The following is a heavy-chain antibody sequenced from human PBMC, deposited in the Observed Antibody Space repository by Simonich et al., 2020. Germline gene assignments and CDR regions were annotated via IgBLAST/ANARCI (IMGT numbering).Heavy chain of an antibody. V-gene: IGHV1-2*02. CDR2: INPHSRST. Sequence: QVQLEQSGAEVKKPGVAVKVSCKASGYTFTGYSMHGVRKATGKGSEWMGWINPHSRSTNDAQKFQGRVTMTRDTSISTAYMELSRLRSDDTAVYYCARDLRGSYYYYYYMDVWGKGTTVTVSS. CDR3: ARDLRGSYYYYYYMDV. J-gene: IGHJ6*03. D-gene: IGHD1-26*01. CDR1: GYTFTGYS.